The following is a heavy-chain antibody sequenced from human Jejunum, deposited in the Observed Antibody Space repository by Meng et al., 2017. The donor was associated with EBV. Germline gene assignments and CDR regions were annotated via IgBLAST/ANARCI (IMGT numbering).Heavy chain of an antibody. J-gene: IGHJ4*02. Sequence: EVRLLESGGGVVPPGGSLRLSCAASGFTFSNFLMHWVRQVPGKGLVWVSRINSDGSSISYADSVKGRFTISRDNAKNTLYLQMTSLRAEDTAVHSCAKHYDSGTYCLDYCGQGTLVTVSS. CDR3: AKHYDSGTYCLDY. CDR2: INSDGSSI. D-gene: IGHD3-10*01. CDR1: GFTFSNFL. V-gene: IGHV3-74*02.